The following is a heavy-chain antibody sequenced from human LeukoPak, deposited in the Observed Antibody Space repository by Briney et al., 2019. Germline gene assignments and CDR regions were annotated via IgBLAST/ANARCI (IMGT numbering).Heavy chain of an antibody. V-gene: IGHV4-39*07. CDR3: ARESFQKFYYESRGYYFDS. CDR2: TYHSGNT. D-gene: IGHD3-22*01. CDR1: GGAITTKSY. Sequence: PSETLSLTCTISGGAITTKSYWAWIRQPPGKGLEWIGSTYHSGNTYYSESLRSRVTISVDTSKNQFSLKLTSVTAADTAVYFCARESFQKFYYESRGYYFDSWGQGTLLTVSS. J-gene: IGHJ4*02.